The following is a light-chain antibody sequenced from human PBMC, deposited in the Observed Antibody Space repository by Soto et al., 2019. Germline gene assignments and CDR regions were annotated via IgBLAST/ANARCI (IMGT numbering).Light chain of an antibody. V-gene: IGKV3-11*01. J-gene: IGKJ1*01. CDR3: QKRSNWHRT. CDR2: DVS. Sequence: LVLTPSQATWSLSPVKRATLSCMASQNISNYLIWYQQKPGQAPRILIYDVSNRATGIKARFSGSGSGKDFTITIRSIETEDFEVYYCQKRSNWHRTVGKGTKVDIK. CDR1: QNISNY.